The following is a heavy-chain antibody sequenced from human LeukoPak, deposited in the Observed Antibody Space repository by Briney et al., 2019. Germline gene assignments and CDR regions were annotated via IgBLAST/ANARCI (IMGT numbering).Heavy chain of an antibody. CDR2: ISSSSYI. CDR3: AKVGLGLLYFDY. CDR1: GFTFSSYS. Sequence: GGSLRLSCAASGFTFSSYSMNWVRQAPGKGLEWVSSISSSSYIYYADSVKGRFTISRDNAKNSLYLQMNSLRAEDTAVYYCAKVGLGLLYFDYWGQGTLVTVSS. J-gene: IGHJ4*02. D-gene: IGHD2-15*01. V-gene: IGHV3-21*01.